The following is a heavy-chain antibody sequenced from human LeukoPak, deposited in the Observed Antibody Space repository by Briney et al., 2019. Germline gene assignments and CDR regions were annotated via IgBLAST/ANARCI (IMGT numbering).Heavy chain of an antibody. CDR2: TRNKANRYTT. J-gene: IGHJ4*02. CDR1: GFTFSDHY. CDR3: ARVASYDLDC. V-gene: IGHV3-72*01. Sequence: PGGSLRLSCAGSGFTFSDHYMDWVRQAPGKGLEWVGRTRNKANRYTTEYAASVKGRYTISRDDSKNSLYLRMNSLKAEDWAVYYCARVASYDLDCWGQGTLVTVSS. D-gene: IGHD3-22*01.